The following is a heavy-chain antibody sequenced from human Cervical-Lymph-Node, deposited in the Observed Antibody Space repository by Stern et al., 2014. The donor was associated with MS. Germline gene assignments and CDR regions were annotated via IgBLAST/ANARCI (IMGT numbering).Heavy chain of an antibody. V-gene: IGHV4-59*01. CDR2: SYYSGTT. CDR1: GASTTSYY. CDR3: ARATDL. J-gene: IGHJ5*02. Sequence: QAQLQESGPGLLRPSETLSLTCPVSGASTTSYYWSWIRQPPGKGLEWIGYSYYSGTTNYNASLKGRVAISIDTSKTQFSLRLSSVTAADTAVYYCARATDLWGQGTLVTVSS.